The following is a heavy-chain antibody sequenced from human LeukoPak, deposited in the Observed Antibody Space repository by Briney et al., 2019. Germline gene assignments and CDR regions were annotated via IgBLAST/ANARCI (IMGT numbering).Heavy chain of an antibody. V-gene: IGHV3-48*03. CDR1: GFTFSSFE. CDR2: ISGGGSTI. J-gene: IGHJ5*02. D-gene: IGHD3-10*01. Sequence: QPGGSLRLSCAASGFTFSSFEMNWVRQTPGKGLEWVSFISGGGSTIYYADSVKGRFTISRDNAKKSLYLQMNSLRAEDTAVYYGASLDAGSGSWLMGENWSDPWGQGALVTVSS. CDR3: ASLDAGSGSWLMGENWSDP.